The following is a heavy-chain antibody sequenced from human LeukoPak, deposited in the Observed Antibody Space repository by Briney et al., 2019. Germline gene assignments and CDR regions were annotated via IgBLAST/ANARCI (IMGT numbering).Heavy chain of an antibody. V-gene: IGHV4-4*02. Sequence: SETLSLTCAVSGGPIISGNWWSWVRQPPGKGLEWVGEIYHSGRTNYNPSLKSRVTISLDKSKNQFSLKLSSVTAADTAVYYCARGYYDFWRHHAFDIWGQGTMVTVSS. CDR1: GGPIISGNW. J-gene: IGHJ3*02. CDR3: ARGYYDFWRHHAFDI. CDR2: IYHSGRT. D-gene: IGHD3-3*01.